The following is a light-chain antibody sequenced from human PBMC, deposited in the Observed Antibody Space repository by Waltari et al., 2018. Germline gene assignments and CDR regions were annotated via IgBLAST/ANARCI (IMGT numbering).Light chain of an antibody. CDR2: GAS. Sequence: DIQMTQSPSAISASIGDRVTITCRASQDLYTTLAWFRQSEGEVPKRLIHGASSLDAGVSSRFSGHESGTEFTLIISSLQPEDFATYYCQQSYSTPRTFGQGTKLEIK. V-gene: IGKV1-17*03. CDR3: QQSYSTPRT. J-gene: IGKJ2*01. CDR1: QDLYTT.